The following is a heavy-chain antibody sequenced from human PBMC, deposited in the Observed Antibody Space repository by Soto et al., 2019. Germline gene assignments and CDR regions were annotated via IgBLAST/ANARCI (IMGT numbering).Heavy chain of an antibody. V-gene: IGHV1-2*02. CDR3: ASLYSSGWFYFDY. D-gene: IGHD6-19*01. CDR1: GYTFTGYY. CDR2: INPNSGGT. Sequence: GASVKVSCKASGYTFTGYYTHWVRQATGQGLEWMGWINPNSGGTNYAQKFQGRVTMTRDTSISTAYMELSRLRSDDTAVYYCASLYSSGWFYFDYWGQGTLVTVSS. J-gene: IGHJ4*02.